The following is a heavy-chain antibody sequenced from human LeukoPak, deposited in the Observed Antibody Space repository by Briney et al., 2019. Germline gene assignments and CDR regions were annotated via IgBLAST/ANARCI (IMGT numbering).Heavy chain of an antibody. J-gene: IGHJ6*03. CDR1: GFTFSSYE. CDR3: ARGLLTWARDYMDV. Sequence: GGSLRLSCAASGFTFSSYEMNWVRQAPGKGLEWVSYISSSGSTIYYADSVKGRFTISRDDAKNSLYLQMNSLRAEDTAVYYCARGLLTWARDYMDVWGKGTTVTISS. V-gene: IGHV3-48*03. CDR2: ISSSGSTI. D-gene: IGHD1-26*01.